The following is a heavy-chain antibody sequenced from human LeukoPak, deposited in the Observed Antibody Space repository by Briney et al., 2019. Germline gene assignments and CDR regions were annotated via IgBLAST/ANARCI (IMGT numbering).Heavy chain of an antibody. CDR2: IYYSGST. CDR3: ARDLWAMVRGVSAKYYYYYGMDV. Sequence: SQTLSLTCTVSGGSISSGDYYWSWIRQPPGKGLEWIGYIYYSGSTYYNPSLKSRVTISVDTSKNQFSLKLSSVTAADTAVYYCARDLWAMVRGVSAKYYYYYGMDVWGQGTTVTVSS. J-gene: IGHJ6*02. V-gene: IGHV4-30-4*01. CDR1: GGSISSGDYY. D-gene: IGHD3-10*01.